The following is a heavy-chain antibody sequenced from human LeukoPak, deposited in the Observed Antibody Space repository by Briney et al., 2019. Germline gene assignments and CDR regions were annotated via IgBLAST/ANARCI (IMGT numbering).Heavy chain of an antibody. CDR3: EKDLSYERSGSFFDF. Sequence: GGSLRLSCAASGFIFEDYTMHWVRQAPGKTLEWVSLISWGGTTYYADSVKGRFTISRDNSKDSLYLQMDDLRSEETAFYFCEKDLSYERSGSFFDFWGQGTLVTVS. CDR2: ISWGGTT. J-gene: IGHJ4*02. D-gene: IGHD3-22*01. V-gene: IGHV3-43*01. CDR1: GFIFEDYT.